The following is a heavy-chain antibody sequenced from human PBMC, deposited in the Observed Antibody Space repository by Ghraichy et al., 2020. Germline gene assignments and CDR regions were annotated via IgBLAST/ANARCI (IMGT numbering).Heavy chain of an antibody. D-gene: IGHD1-1*01. CDR1: GYTFTSYD. CDR3: ARAKYWNQGGYYYYYYGMDV. V-gene: IGHV1-8*01. CDR2: MNPNSGNT. J-gene: IGHJ6*02. Sequence: ASVKVSCKASGYTFTSYDINWVRQATGQGLEWMGWMNPNSGNTGYAQKFQGRVTMTRNTSISTAYMELSSLRSEDTAVYYCARAKYWNQGGYYYYYYGMDVWGQGTTVTVSS.